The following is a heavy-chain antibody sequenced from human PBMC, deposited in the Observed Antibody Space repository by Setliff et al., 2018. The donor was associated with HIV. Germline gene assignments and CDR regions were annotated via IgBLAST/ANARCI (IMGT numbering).Heavy chain of an antibody. CDR3: ASPASGGSSGQYHY. CDR1: NASISSGGFY. V-gene: IGHV4-31*03. J-gene: IGHJ4*02. CDR2: IYYTGST. Sequence: SETLSLTCTVSNASISSGGFYWSWVRQHPGKGLEWIGYIYYTGSTYYNPSLKSRVTVSVDTSKNQFSLKLSSVTAADTAVYYCASPASGGSSGQYHYWGQGTLVTVSS. D-gene: IGHD6-19*01.